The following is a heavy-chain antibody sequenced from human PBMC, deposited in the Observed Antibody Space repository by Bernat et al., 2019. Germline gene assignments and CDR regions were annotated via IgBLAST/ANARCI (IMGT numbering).Heavy chain of an antibody. CDR3: ARDNLHYYDSSGFFC. D-gene: IGHD3-22*01. CDR2: IYSGGST. CDR1: GFTVSSNY. V-gene: IGHV3-66*01. J-gene: IGHJ4*02. Sequence: EVQLVESGGGLVKPGGSLRLSCAASGFTVSSNYMSWVRQAPGKGLEWVSVIYSGGSTYYADSVKGRFTISRDNSKNTLYLQMNSLRAEDTAVYYCARDNLHYYDSSGFFCWGQGTLVTVSS.